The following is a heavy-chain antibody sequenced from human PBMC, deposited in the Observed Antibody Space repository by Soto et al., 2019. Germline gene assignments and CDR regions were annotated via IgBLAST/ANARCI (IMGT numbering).Heavy chain of an antibody. D-gene: IGHD4-17*01. CDR3: AKVDYARMGDAFDI. CDR1: GFTFSSYG. V-gene: IGHV3-30*18. J-gene: IGHJ3*02. Sequence: QVQLVESGGGVVQPGRSLRLSCAASGFTFSSYGMHWVRQAPGKGLEWVAVISYDGSNKYYADSVKGRFTIARDNSKKTLYLQMNSLTAEDTAVYYCAKVDYARMGDAFDIWGQGTMVTVSS. CDR2: ISYDGSNK.